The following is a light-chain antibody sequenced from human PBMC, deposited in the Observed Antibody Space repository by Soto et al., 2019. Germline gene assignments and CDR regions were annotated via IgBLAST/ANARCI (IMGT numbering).Light chain of an antibody. CDR1: SSDVDGYNY. V-gene: IGLV2-14*03. Sequence: QSVLTQPASVSGSPGQSITISCTGTSSDVDGYNYVSWYQHHPGKAPKLMIFDVSNRPSGVSNRFSGSKSGNTASLTISGLQPEDEADYYCSSYTTSNTRQIVFGTGTKVT. CDR3: SSYTTSNTRQIV. CDR2: DVS. J-gene: IGLJ1*01.